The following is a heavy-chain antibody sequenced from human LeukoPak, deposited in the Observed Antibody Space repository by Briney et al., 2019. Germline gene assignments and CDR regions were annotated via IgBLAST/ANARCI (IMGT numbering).Heavy chain of an antibody. CDR1: GYSISSGYY. CDR3: ARYSSSSGWFDP. V-gene: IGHV4-38-2*01. D-gene: IGHD6-6*01. Sequence: PSETLSLTCAVSGYSISSGYYWGWIRQPPGKGLEWIGSIYHSGSTYYNPSLKSRVTISVDTSKNQFSLRLSSVTAADTAVYFCARYSSSSGWFDPWGQGTLVTVSS. CDR2: IYHSGST. J-gene: IGHJ5*02.